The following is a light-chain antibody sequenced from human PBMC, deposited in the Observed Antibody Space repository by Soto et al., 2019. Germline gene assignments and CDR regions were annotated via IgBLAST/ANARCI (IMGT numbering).Light chain of an antibody. Sequence: DIVMTQSPDSLAVSLGERATINCKSSQSVLYSPNNKNYLAWYQQKPGQPPKLLVYWASTRESGVPDRFSGRGSGTDFTLTSTSLQAEDAAVYYCHQYHSAPPTFGQGTKVEIK. CDR2: WAS. CDR1: QSVLYSPNNKNY. V-gene: IGKV4-1*01. J-gene: IGKJ1*01. CDR3: HQYHSAPPT.